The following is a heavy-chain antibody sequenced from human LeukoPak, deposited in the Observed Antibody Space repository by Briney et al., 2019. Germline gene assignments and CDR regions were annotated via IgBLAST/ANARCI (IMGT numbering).Heavy chain of an antibody. CDR3: ARHSSRGHYYDFDF. Sequence: GASVKVSCKASGYTFTSYGISWVRQAPGQGLEWVGRIVPVIGVATYAQSLQGRVIITADRSTNTAYMELSSLRFEDSAVYFCARHSSRGHYYDFDFWGQGSLVTVSS. V-gene: IGHV1-69*04. D-gene: IGHD3-22*01. CDR1: GYTFTSYG. J-gene: IGHJ4*02. CDR2: IVPVIGVA.